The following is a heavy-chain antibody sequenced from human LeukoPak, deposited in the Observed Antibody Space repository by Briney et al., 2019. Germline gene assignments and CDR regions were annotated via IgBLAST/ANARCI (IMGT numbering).Heavy chain of an antibody. CDR1: GGSISSYY. Sequence: SETLSLTCTVSGGSISSYYWSWIRQPPGKGLEWIGEINHSGSTNYNPSLKSRVTISVDTSKNQFSLKLSSVTAADTAVYYCAREFCSSTSCYLDYWGQGTLVTVSS. V-gene: IGHV4-34*01. CDR3: AREFCSSTSCYLDY. J-gene: IGHJ4*02. D-gene: IGHD2-2*01. CDR2: INHSGST.